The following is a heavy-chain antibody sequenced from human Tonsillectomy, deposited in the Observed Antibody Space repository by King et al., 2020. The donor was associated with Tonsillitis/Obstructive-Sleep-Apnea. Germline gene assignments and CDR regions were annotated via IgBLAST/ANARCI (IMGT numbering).Heavy chain of an antibody. D-gene: IGHD1-1*01. CDR2: INPSGGST. J-gene: IGHJ4*02. Sequence: QLVQSGAEVKKPGASVKVSCKASGYTFTSYYMHWVRQAPGQGLEWMGIINPSGGSTSYAQKFQGRVTMTRDTSTSTVYMELSSLSSEDTAVYYCAREGGPTGTFDYWGQGTLVTVSS. CDR1: GYTFTSYY. V-gene: IGHV1-46*01. CDR3: AREGGPTGTFDY.